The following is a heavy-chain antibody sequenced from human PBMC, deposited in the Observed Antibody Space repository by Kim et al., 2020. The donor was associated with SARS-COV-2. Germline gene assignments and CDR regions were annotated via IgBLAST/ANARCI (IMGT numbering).Heavy chain of an antibody. J-gene: IGHJ6*02. CDR1: GFTFSSYA. CDR3: AAVPRSDGALTDFVV. D-gene: IGHD6-19*01. Sequence: GGSLRLSCAASGFTFSSYAMNWVRQAPGKGLEWVSCISGSGGSTYYADSVRGRFAISRDSSRTTLFLQMNSLRAEDTALYYCAAVPRSDGALTDFVVWG. CDR2: ISGSGGST. V-gene: IGHV3-23*01.